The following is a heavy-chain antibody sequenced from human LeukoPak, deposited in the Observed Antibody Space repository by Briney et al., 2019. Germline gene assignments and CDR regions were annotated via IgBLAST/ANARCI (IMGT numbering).Heavy chain of an antibody. D-gene: IGHD5-18*01. CDR1: GGSISSSSYY. V-gene: IGHV4-39*07. CDR2: INHSGST. CDR3: ARGYGYGDY. Sequence: PSETLSLTCTVSGGSISSSSYYWGWIRQPPGKGLEWIGEINHSGSTNYNPSLKSRVTISVDTSKNQFSLKLSSVTAADTAVYYCARGYGYGDYWGQGTLVTVSS. J-gene: IGHJ4*02.